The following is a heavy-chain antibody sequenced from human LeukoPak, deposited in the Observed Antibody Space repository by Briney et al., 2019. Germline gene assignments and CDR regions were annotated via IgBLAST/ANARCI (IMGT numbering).Heavy chain of an antibody. Sequence: GGPLSFSCAASGFNFVSNSMTWVGKAPGKGLNWASVMSGDSATTFYEDSVKGRFTISRDNAKNTVFLQMSSLRAEDTALYYCARRSASVNYPLDYWGQGTLVTVSS. D-gene: IGHD3-10*01. CDR2: MSGDSATT. V-gene: IGHV3-23*01. J-gene: IGHJ4*02. CDR1: GFNFVSNS. CDR3: ARRSASVNYPLDY.